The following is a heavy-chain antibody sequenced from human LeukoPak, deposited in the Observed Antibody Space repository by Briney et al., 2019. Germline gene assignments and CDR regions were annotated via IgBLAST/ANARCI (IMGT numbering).Heavy chain of an antibody. CDR3: AREPMKQWLVRGWFDP. J-gene: IGHJ5*02. D-gene: IGHD6-19*01. CDR1: GGSFSGYY. CDR2: INHSGST. Sequence: PSETLSLTCAVYGGSFSGYYWSWIRQPPGKGLEWIGEINHSGSTNYNPSLKSRVTISVDTSKSQFSLKLSSVTAADTAVYYCAREPMKQWLVRGWFDPWGQGTLVTVSS. V-gene: IGHV4-34*01.